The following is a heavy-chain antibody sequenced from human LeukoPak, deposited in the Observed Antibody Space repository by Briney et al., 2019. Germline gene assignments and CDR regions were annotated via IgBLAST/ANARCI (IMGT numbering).Heavy chain of an antibody. J-gene: IGHJ4*02. D-gene: IGHD4-17*01. CDR1: GYSFTNYW. V-gene: IGHV5-10-1*01. Sequence: PGGSLRLSCKGSGYSFTNYWISWVRQMPGKGLEWMGRIDPSDSYTNYSPSFQGHVTISADKSISTAYLQWSSLEASDTAMYYCAKHYGDYVAHFDYWGQGTLVTVSS. CDR3: AKHYGDYVAHFDY. CDR2: IDPSDSYT.